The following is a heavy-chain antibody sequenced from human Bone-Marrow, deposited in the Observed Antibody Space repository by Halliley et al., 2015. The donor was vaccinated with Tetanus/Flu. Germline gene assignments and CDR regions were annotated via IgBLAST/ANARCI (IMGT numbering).Heavy chain of an antibody. CDR3: ARGHRVGHGWVTFYNFGMEA. V-gene: IGHV4-34*01. J-gene: IGHJ6*02. Sequence: TLSLTCAVYGGSFGDSGYYWNWCRQPPGKGLEWIGEIIPYGNINYNQSLQSPVTISVDTSKNQFSLKLSSVSAADTAVYYCARGHRVGHGWVTFYNFGMEAWGPGSAVSVSS. CDR2: IIPYGNI. CDR1: GGSFGDSGYY. D-gene: IGHD6-19*01.